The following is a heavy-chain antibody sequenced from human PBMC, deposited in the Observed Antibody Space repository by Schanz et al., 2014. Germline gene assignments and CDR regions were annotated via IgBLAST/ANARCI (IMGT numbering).Heavy chain of an antibody. Sequence: GGSLRLSCAASGFTFSDYYMTWIRQAPGKGLEWVSDISDSGDSTHYADSVKGRFTISRDNAKNSLFLQMNSLRAEDTAVYYCAKDQGSYGSGSYSYFDYWGQGTLATVSS. D-gene: IGHD3-10*01. CDR2: ISDSGDST. V-gene: IGHV3-11*01. J-gene: IGHJ4*02. CDR1: GFTFSDYY. CDR3: AKDQGSYGSGSYSYFDY.